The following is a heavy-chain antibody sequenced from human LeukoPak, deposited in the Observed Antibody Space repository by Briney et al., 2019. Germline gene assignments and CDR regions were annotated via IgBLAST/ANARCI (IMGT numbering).Heavy chain of an antibody. CDR2: IYYSGST. D-gene: IGHD1-20*01. Sequence: SQTLSLTCTVSGDSINSGDYYWSWLRQPPGKGLEWIGYIYYSGSTSYNPSLKSRVTMSVDTSKNQFSLKLSSVTAADTAVYYCTRLTGLWGQGTLVTVSS. CDR1: GDSINSGDYY. J-gene: IGHJ4*02. V-gene: IGHV4-30-4*08. CDR3: TRLTGL.